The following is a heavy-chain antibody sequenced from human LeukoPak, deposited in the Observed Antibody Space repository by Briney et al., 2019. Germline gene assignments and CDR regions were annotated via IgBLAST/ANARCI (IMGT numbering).Heavy chain of an antibody. CDR1: GYTFTSHG. D-gene: IGHD6-13*01. J-gene: IGHJ6*02. CDR3: AREGSSSWYVGYYYYGMDV. V-gene: IGHV1-18*01. Sequence: ASVKVSCKASGYTFTSHGISWVRQAPGQGLEWMGWISAYNGNTNYAQKLQGRVTMTTDTSTSTAYMELRSLRSDDTAVYYCAREGSSSWYVGYYYYGMDVWGQGTTVAVSS. CDR2: ISAYNGNT.